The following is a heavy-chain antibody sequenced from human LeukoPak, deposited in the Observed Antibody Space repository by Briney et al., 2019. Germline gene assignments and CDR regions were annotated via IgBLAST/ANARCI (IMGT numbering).Heavy chain of an antibody. J-gene: IGHJ4*02. CDR1: GGSISRYY. Sequence: PSETLSLTCTVSGGSISRYYWSWIRQPPGQGLEWIGYIYYSGSTNYNPSLKSRVTISVDTSKNQFSLKLSSVTAADTAVYYCATYSSRNAYDYWGQGTLVTVSS. D-gene: IGHD6-19*01. CDR3: ATYSSRNAYDY. V-gene: IGHV4-59*01. CDR2: IYYSGST.